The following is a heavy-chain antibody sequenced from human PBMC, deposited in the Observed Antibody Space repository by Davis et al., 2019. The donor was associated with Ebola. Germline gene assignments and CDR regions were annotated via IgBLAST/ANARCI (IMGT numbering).Heavy chain of an antibody. V-gene: IGHV3-23*01. Sequence: GESLKISCAVSGFNFSHYAMSWVRQAPGKGLEWVACISGSGKTTYYADSVKGRFTISRDNSKNTVFLEMNSMRPGDTAVYYCAKIPIAVVVAAEIDYWGQGTLVTVSS. CDR2: ISGSGKTT. CDR3: AKIPIAVVVAAEIDY. CDR1: GFNFSHYA. D-gene: IGHD2-15*01. J-gene: IGHJ4*02.